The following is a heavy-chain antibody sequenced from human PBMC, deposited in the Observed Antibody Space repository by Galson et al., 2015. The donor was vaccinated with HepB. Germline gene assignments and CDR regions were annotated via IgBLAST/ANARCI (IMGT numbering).Heavy chain of an antibody. V-gene: IGHV3-21*01. CDR1: GFSFNTYN. CDR2: ISSSGSYI. J-gene: IGHJ6*02. Sequence: SLRLSCAASGFSFNTYNMNWVRQAPGKGLEWVSSISSSGSYIYYADSVKGRFTVSRDNAKNSLYLQMNSLGDEDTAVYYCARDPRYSSSLRGSGNRYYYYYGMDVWGQGTTVTVSS. D-gene: IGHD6-13*01. CDR3: ARDPRYSSSLRGSGNRYYYYYGMDV.